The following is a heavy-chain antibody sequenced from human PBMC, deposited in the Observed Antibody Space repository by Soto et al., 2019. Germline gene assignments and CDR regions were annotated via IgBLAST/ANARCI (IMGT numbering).Heavy chain of an antibody. J-gene: IGHJ3*02. CDR2: INHSGST. V-gene: IGHV4-34*01. CDR1: GGSFSDYY. Sequence: SETLSLTCAVYGGSFSDYYWSWIRQPPGKGLEWIGEINHSGSTNYNPSLKSRVTISVDTSKNQFSLKLSSVTAADTALYYCARRARVVVVVPAAMSAAMDIWGQGTMLTVSS. CDR3: ARRARVVVVVPAAMSAAMDI. D-gene: IGHD2-2*01.